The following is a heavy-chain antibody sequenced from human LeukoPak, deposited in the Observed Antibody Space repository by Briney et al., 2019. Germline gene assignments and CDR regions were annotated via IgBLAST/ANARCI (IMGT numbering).Heavy chain of an antibody. Sequence: SETLSLTCTVSGSSISNYYWGWIRQAPGKGLEWIGSIYYSGNTYYNSSLKSRVTISLDTSKNQFSLNLFSVTAADTAMYYCTRANDYGLIDYWGQGTLVTVSS. CDR2: IYYSGNT. D-gene: IGHD3/OR15-3a*01. J-gene: IGHJ4*02. V-gene: IGHV4-39*07. CDR1: GSSISNYY. CDR3: TRANDYGLIDY.